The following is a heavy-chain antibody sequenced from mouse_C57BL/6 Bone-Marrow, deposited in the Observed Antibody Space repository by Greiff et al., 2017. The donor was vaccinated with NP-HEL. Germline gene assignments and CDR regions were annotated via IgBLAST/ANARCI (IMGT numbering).Heavy chain of an antibody. CDR3: AREGLTGTAWFAY. J-gene: IGHJ3*01. D-gene: IGHD4-1*01. Sequence: QVQLKQPGAELVKPGASVKLSCKASGYTFTSYWMHWVKQRPGRGLECIGRIDPNSGGTKYNEKFKSKATLTVDKPSSTAYMQLSSLTSEDSAVYYCAREGLTGTAWFAYWGQGTLVTVSA. CDR1: GYTFTSYW. CDR2: IDPNSGGT. V-gene: IGHV1-72*01.